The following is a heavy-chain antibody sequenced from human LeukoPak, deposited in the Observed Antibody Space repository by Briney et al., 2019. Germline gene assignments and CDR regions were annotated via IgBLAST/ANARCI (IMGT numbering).Heavy chain of an antibody. Sequence: GASVKVSCKASGGTFSSYAISWVRQAPGQGLEWMGRIIPILGIANYAQKFQGRVTITADKSTSTAYMELSSLRSEDAAVYYCAKDLDSYGSYDGVHSWGQGTLVTVSS. CDR2: IIPILGIA. CDR3: AKDLDSYGSYDGVHS. V-gene: IGHV1-69*04. J-gene: IGHJ4*02. CDR1: GGTFSSYA. D-gene: IGHD3-22*01.